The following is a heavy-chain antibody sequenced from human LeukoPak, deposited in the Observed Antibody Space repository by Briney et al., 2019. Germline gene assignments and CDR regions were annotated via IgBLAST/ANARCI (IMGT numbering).Heavy chain of an antibody. CDR3: ARGLDYGDY. J-gene: IGHJ4*02. Sequence: RRSRRLSCAPARFTLSSYWMSWVSQAPGKGLGWVANIKQDGSEKYYVDSVKGRFTISRDNAKNSLYLQMNSLRAEDTAVYYCARGLDYGDYGGQGTLVTVSS. V-gene: IGHV3-7*04. CDR1: RFTLSSYW. CDR2: IKQDGSEK.